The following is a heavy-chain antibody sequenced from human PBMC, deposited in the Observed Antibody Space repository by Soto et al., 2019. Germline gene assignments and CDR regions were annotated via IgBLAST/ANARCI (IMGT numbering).Heavy chain of an antibody. V-gene: IGHV3-21*01. J-gene: IGHJ3*02. CDR2: ISSSSSYI. D-gene: IGHD6-6*01. Sequence: ESGGGLVKPGGSLRLSCAASGFTFSSYSMNWVRQAPGKGLEWVSSISSSSSYIYYADSVKGRFTISRDNAKNSLYLQMNSLRAEDTAVYYCARFSSSDYDAFDIWGQGTMVTVSS. CDR1: GFTFSSYS. CDR3: ARFSSSDYDAFDI.